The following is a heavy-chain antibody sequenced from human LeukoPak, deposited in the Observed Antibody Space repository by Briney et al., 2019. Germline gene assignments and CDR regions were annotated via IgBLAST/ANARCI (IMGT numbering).Heavy chain of an antibody. Sequence: GGSLRLSCAASGFTFDDYAMHWVRQAPGKGLEWVSGISWNSGSIGYADSVKGRFTISRDNAKNSLYLQMNSLRAEDTALYYCAPRGRAAGGAFDIWGQGTMVTVSS. CDR3: APRGRAAGGAFDI. CDR2: ISWNSGSI. J-gene: IGHJ3*02. V-gene: IGHV3-9*01. CDR1: GFTFDDYA. D-gene: IGHD6-13*01.